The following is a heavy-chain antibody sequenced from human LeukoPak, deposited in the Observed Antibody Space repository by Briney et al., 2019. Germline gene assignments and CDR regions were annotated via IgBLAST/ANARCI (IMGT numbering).Heavy chain of an antibody. Sequence: GGSLRLSCAGSGFSFSSYGMHWVRQAPGKGLEWMAFIRSDGSNKYYADSVKGRFTIPRDNSKNTPYLQMNSLRAEDTAVYYCAKANVVVVAATPDDYYYYMDVWGKGTTVTVSS. CDR3: AKANVVVVAATPDDYYYYMDV. CDR2: IRSDGSNK. V-gene: IGHV3-30*02. CDR1: GFSFSSYG. J-gene: IGHJ6*03. D-gene: IGHD2-15*01.